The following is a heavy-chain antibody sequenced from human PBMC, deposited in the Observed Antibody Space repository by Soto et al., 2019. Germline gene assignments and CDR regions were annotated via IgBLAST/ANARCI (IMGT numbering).Heavy chain of an antibody. J-gene: IGHJ4*02. CDR2: ICYSGST. D-gene: IGHD3-3*01. V-gene: IGHV4-59*01. CDR3: ARGPMIDFWSGYKGAHFDY. CDR1: GGSISSYY. Sequence: PEETLSLTCTVSGGSISSYYWSWIRQPPGKGLEWIGYICYSGSTNYNPSLKSRVTISVDTSKNQFSLKLSSVTAADTAVYYCARGPMIDFWSGYKGAHFDYWGQGTLVTVSS.